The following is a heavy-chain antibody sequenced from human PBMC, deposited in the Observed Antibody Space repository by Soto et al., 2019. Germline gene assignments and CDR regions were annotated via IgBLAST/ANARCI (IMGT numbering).Heavy chain of an antibody. CDR2: ISYSGST. D-gene: IGHD2-15*01. CDR1: GGSISSGNYY. V-gene: IGHV4-30-4*01. J-gene: IGHJ4*02. CDR3: ATMGTPATGLYFFDY. Sequence: TLSLTCTVSGGSISSGNYYWSWIRQPPGKGLEWIGFISYSGSTYYSTSLKSRVTISVDTSKSQFSLNLSFVTAADTAVYYCATMGTPATGLYFFDYWGQGSLVTVSS.